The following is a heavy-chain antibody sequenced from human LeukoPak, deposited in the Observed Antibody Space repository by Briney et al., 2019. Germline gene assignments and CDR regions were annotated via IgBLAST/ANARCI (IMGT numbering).Heavy chain of an antibody. V-gene: IGHV3-74*01. CDR1: GFTISNYW. Sequence: GGSLRLSCAASGFTISNYWMHWVRQAPGKGLVWVSRINTDGSPTSYADSVKGRFTISRDNAKNTLYLQMNSLRAEDTAVYYCARGHSVCQFDYWGKGTLVSVSS. D-gene: IGHD5/OR15-5a*01. J-gene: IGHJ4*02. CDR2: INTDGSPT. CDR3: ARGHSVCQFDY.